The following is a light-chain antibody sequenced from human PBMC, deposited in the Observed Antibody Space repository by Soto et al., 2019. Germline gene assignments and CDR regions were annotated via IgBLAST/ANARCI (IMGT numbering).Light chain of an antibody. CDR1: QSVSSY. Sequence: ESGWTQSKAPLSLSHGGRATLSCRAIQSVSSYLAWYQQKPGQAPRLLIYDASNRATGIPARFSGSGSGTDFTLTISSREPEDFAVYYCQHRRNSPPVLTFGHGTRLEI. CDR2: DAS. J-gene: IGKJ5*01. V-gene: IGKV3-11*01. CDR3: QHRRNSPPVLT.